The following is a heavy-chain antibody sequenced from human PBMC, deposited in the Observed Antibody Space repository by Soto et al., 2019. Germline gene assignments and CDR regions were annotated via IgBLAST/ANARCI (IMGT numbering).Heavy chain of an antibody. Sequence: EVQMLESGGGLVQPGGSLRLSCAASGFTFNSCATSWVRQAPGKGLEWVAAISSSGDRRYYADSVNGRFTISRDNSKNTLYLQMNSLRAEDSAIYYCAKDKRLPHDVFDIWGQGTMVTVSS. V-gene: IGHV3-23*01. CDR3: AKDKRLPHDVFDI. J-gene: IGHJ3*02. D-gene: IGHD6-25*01. CDR1: GFTFNSCA. CDR2: ISSSGDRR.